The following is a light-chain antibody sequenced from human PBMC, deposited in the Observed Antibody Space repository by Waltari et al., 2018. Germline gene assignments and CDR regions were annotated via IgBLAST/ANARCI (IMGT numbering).Light chain of an antibody. CDR2: GAS. Sequence: EIVMTQSPATLSVSPGERATLPCRASQSVSSNVARYQQKPGQAPRLLIYGASTRATGIPARFSGSGSGTEFTLTISSLQSEDFAVYYCQQYNNWPLLTFGGGTKVEIK. V-gene: IGKV3-15*01. CDR3: QQYNNWPLLT. CDR1: QSVSSN. J-gene: IGKJ4*01.